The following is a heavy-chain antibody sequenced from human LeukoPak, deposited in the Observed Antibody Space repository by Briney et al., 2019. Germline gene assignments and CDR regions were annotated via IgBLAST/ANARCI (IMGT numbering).Heavy chain of an antibody. Sequence: GGSVRLSCAASGFTWSSEGMQGVGQAPGKGLEWVADIWDDGSEKYYADSVKGRFTISRDNSKNTLYLQMNSLRSEDTAVYYAERDLAYGWGSYYNLRAYGMEVWGQGTRVSVFS. CDR2: IWDDGSEK. J-gene: IGHJ6*01. D-gene: IGHD3-10*01. V-gene: IGHV3-33*01. CDR1: GFTWSSEG. CDR3: ERDLAYGWGSYYNLRAYGMEV.